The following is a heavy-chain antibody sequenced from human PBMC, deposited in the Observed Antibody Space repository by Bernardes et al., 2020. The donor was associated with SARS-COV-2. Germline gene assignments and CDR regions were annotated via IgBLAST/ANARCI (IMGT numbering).Heavy chain of an antibody. CDR1: GFTFSTYW. V-gene: IGHV3-74*01. Sequence: GGSLRLSCAASGFTFSTYWMHWVRQVPGKGPVWVSRINSYGSNIRYADSVKGRFTISRDNAINTLYLQMKGLRAEDTAVYYCAREGSGSYYFIWGQGTLVTVSS. CDR2: INSYGSNI. D-gene: IGHD1-26*01. J-gene: IGHJ4*02. CDR3: AREGSGSYYFI.